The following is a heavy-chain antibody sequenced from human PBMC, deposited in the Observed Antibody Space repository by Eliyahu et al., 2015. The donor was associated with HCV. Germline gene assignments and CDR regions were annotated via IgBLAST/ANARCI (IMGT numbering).Heavy chain of an antibody. V-gene: IGHV3-53*01. Sequence: EVQLVESGGGLIQPGGSLGLXXXAPGFTVSSNYMGWVRQAPGKGLEWVSVIYSGGSTYYADSVKGRFTISRDNSKNTLYLQMNSLRAEDTAVYYCASGGAGYSGYDFHYWGQGTLVTVSS. CDR3: ASGGAGYSGYDFHY. CDR1: GFTVSSNY. D-gene: IGHD5-12*01. J-gene: IGHJ4*02. CDR2: IYSGGST.